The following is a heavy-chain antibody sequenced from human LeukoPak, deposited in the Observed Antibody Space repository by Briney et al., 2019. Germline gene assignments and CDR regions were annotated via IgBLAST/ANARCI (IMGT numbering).Heavy chain of an antibody. Sequence: SETLSLTCTVSGGSISSYYWSWIRQPAGKGLEWIGRIYTSGSTNYNPSLKSRVTMSVDTSKNQISLKLSSVTAADTAVYYCARDTAHYDFWSGYSGEVYYYYYYMDVWGKGTTVTVSS. CDR2: IYTSGST. D-gene: IGHD3-3*01. J-gene: IGHJ6*03. V-gene: IGHV4-4*07. CDR1: GGSISSYY. CDR3: ARDTAHYDFWSGYSGEVYYYYYYMDV.